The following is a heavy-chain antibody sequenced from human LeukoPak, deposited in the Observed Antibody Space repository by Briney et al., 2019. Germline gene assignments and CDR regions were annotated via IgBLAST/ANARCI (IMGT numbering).Heavy chain of an antibody. D-gene: IGHD3-10*01. CDR3: ARGTRSGVY. J-gene: IGHJ4*02. CDR1: GFTVSSNY. V-gene: IGHV3-53*01. Sequence: GGSLILSCATSGFTVSSNYMSWVRQAPGKGLEWVSAIYSGGSTYYADSVKGRFPISRDNSKTTLYLQMNSLRAEDTAVYHCARGTRSGVYWGQGTLVTVSS. CDR2: IYSGGST.